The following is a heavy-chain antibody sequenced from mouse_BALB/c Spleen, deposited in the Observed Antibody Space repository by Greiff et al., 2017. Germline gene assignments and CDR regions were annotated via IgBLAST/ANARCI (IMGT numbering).Heavy chain of an antibody. Sequence: EVKLMESGGGLVQLGGSLKLSCAASGFTFSSYGMSWVRQTPDKRLELVATINSNGGSTYYPDSVKGRFTISRDNAKNTLYLQMSSLKSEDTAMYYCARDLLLYAMDYWGQGTSVTVSS. CDR3: ARDLLLYAMDY. CDR1: GFTFSSYG. J-gene: IGHJ4*01. D-gene: IGHD2-1*01. CDR2: INSNGGST. V-gene: IGHV5-6-3*01.